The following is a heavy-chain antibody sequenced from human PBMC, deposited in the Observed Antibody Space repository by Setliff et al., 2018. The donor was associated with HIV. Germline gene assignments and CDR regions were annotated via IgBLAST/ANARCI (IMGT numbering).Heavy chain of an antibody. CDR1: GYSFTSYG. CDR2: ITTDNGGT. J-gene: IGHJ3*02. V-gene: IGHV1-18*01. CDR3: TRGGYSGAFLDAFDI. D-gene: IGHD1-26*01. Sequence: GASVKVSCKASGYSFTSYGLSWVRQAPGQGLEWMGSITTDNGGTNYAQKFQGRVTMTTDTSTSTAYMELRSLRSDDPAVYYCTRGGYSGAFLDAFDIWGQGTMVTVSS.